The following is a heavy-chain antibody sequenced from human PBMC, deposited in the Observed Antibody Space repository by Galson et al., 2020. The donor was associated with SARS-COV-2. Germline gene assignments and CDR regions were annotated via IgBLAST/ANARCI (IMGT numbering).Heavy chain of an antibody. CDR1: GGSFSGYY. J-gene: IGHJ4*02. V-gene: IGHV4-34*01. Sequence: SETLSLTCAVYGGSFSGYYWSWIRQPPGKGLEWIGEINHSGSTNYNPSLKSRVTISVDTSKNQFSLKLSSVTAADTAVYYCAREVGYCSGGSCYSRNYWGQGTLVTVSS. D-gene: IGHD2-15*01. CDR3: AREVGYCSGGSCYSRNY. CDR2: INHSGST.